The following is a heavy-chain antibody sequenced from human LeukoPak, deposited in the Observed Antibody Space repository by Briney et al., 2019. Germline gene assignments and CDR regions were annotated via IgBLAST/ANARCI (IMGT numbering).Heavy chain of an antibody. CDR3: ASGTIAVAGIFDY. CDR2: IFHSGSS. Sequence: PGGSLRLSCAASGFTFDDYGMSWVRQPPGKGLEWIGEIFHSGSSNYNPSLKSRVTISVDESKNQFSLKLSSVTAADTAVYYCASGTIAVAGIFDYWGQGILVTVSS. CDR1: GFTFDDYG. D-gene: IGHD6-19*01. J-gene: IGHJ4*02. V-gene: IGHV4-34*12.